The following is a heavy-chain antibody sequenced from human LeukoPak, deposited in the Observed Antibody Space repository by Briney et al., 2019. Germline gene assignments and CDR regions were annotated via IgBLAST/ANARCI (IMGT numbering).Heavy chain of an antibody. CDR2: AYYRSKWYI. D-gene: IGHD3-10*01. CDR1: GDSVSGSPAV. V-gene: IGHV6-1*01. CDR3: ARGAVRRDTNFDY. J-gene: IGHJ4*02. Sequence: SQTLSLTCAISGDSVSGSPAVWNWIRQSPSRGLEWLGRAYYRSKWYIDYAVSVKGRITITLDTSKNQFSLQLNSVTPEDTAVYYCARGAVRRDTNFDYWGQGTLVTVSS.